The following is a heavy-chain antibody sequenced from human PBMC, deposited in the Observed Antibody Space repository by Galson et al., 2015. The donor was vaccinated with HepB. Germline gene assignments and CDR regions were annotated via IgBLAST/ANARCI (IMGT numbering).Heavy chain of an antibody. CDR1: GGSISSSNW. V-gene: IGHV4-4*02. D-gene: IGHD6-13*01. CDR3: ARDRYYSSSWSYNWFDP. Sequence: ETLSLTCAVSGGSISSSNWWSWVRQPPGKGLEWIGEIYHSGSTNYNPSLKSRVTISVDKSKNQFSLKLSSVTAADTAVYYCARDRYYSSSWSYNWFDPWGQGTLVTVSS. J-gene: IGHJ5*02. CDR2: IYHSGST.